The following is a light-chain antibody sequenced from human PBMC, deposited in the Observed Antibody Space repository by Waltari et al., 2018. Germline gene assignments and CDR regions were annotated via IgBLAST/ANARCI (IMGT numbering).Light chain of an antibody. Sequence: QSVLTQPPSAPGTPGQRVTFHCSGGRPNIGNNSLFCYQQFPVTAPKLLICRIYQRPSGVPDRFSGSKSGTSASLAISGLRSEDEADYYCAAWDDSLSVWVFGGGTKLTVL. J-gene: IGLJ3*02. CDR3: AAWDDSLSVWV. CDR1: RPNIGNNS. CDR2: RIY. V-gene: IGLV1-47*01.